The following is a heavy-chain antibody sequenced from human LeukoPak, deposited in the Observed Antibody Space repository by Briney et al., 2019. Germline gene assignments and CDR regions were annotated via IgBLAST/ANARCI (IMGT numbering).Heavy chain of an antibody. CDR3: ARGPTRQYFDY. D-gene: IGHD6-6*01. Sequence: SETLSLTCTVSGGSISSYYWNWIRQPPGKGPEWIGYVYYSGSTNYNPSLKSRVTISVDPSKNQFSLTLSSVTAADTAVYFCARGPTRQYFDYWGQGTLVTVSS. CDR2: VYYSGST. V-gene: IGHV4-59*01. J-gene: IGHJ4*02. CDR1: GGSISSYY.